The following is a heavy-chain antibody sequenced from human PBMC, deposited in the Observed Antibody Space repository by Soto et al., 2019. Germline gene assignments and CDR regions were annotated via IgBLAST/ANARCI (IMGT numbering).Heavy chain of an antibody. Sequence: TSETLSLTCAVSGGSISSGGYSWSWIRQPPGKGLEWIGYIYYSGSTNYNPSLKSRVTISVDTSKNQFSLKLSSVTAADTAVYYCARGKLNYSMVYWGQGTLVTVSS. J-gene: IGHJ4*02. CDR3: ARGKLNYSMVY. CDR1: GGSISSGGYS. D-gene: IGHD4-4*01. V-gene: IGHV4-61*08. CDR2: IYYSGST.